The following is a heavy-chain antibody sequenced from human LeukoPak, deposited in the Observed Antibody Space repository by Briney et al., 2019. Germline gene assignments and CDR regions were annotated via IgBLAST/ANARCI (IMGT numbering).Heavy chain of an antibody. CDR1: GYTFTYYA. J-gene: IGHJ4*02. CDR2: ISAYNGNK. V-gene: IGHV1-18*01. D-gene: IGHD6-6*01. Sequence: GESLKISCQGSGYTFTYYAISWVRQAPGQGLEWMGWISAYNGNKNYAQKLQGRVTMTTYTSTRTAYMELRSLRSDDTAMYYCARDHASSPAARLDYWGQGTLVTVSS. CDR3: ARDHASSPAARLDY.